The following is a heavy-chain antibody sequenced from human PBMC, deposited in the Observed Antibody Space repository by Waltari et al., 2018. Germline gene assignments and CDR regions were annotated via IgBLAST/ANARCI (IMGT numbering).Heavy chain of an antibody. D-gene: IGHD3-3*01. CDR1: GGSISSYY. Sequence: QVQLQESGPGLVKPSETLSLTCTVSGGSISSYYWSWIRQPPGKGLEWIGYIYYSGSTNYTPTRKSRVTISRDTSKNQFSLKLSSVTAADTAVYYGARRGRGSGYTGWGQGTLVTVSS. CDR3: ARRGRGSGYTG. V-gene: IGHV4-59*08. CDR2: IYYSGST. J-gene: IGHJ4*02.